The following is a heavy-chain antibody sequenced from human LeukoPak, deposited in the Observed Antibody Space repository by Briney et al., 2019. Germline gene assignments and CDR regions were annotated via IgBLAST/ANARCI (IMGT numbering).Heavy chain of an antibody. CDR3: ASRATVTTDRFWFDP. D-gene: IGHD4-11*01. CDR1: GFTFSSYG. J-gene: IGHJ5*02. CDR2: IYSGGST. V-gene: IGHV3-NL1*01. Sequence: GGSLRLSCAASGFTFSSYGMHWVRQAPGKGLEWVSVIYSGGSTSYADSVKGRFTISRDNSKNTLYLQMNSLRAEDTAVYYCASRATVTTDRFWFDPWGQGTLVTVSS.